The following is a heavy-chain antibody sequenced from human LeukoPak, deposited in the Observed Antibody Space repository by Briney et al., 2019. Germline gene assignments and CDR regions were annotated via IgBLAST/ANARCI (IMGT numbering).Heavy chain of an antibody. CDR2: ISNSGGST. Sequence: PGGSLRLSCAASGFTFSSYPMSWVRQAPGKGLEWVSVISNSGGSTYNADSVKGRFAISRDNSRNTLYLQMSSLRGEDTAVYYCAKGYCSSPSCPGDYWGQGTLVTVSS. CDR3: AKGYCSSPSCPGDY. J-gene: IGHJ4*02. V-gene: IGHV3-23*01. CDR1: GFTFSSYP. D-gene: IGHD2-2*01.